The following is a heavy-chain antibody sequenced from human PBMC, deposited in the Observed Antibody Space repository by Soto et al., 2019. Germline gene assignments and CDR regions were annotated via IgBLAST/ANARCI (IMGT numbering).Heavy chain of an antibody. V-gene: IGHV3-73*01. CDR2: IRSKANSYAT. Sequence: GGSLRLSCAASRFTFSCSAMQWVRQASGKGLEWVGSIRSKANSYATAYAASVKGRFTISRDDSKNTAYLQMNSLKTEDTAVYYCARTVGAAYYFDFWGQGARVTVSS. CDR1: RFTFSCSA. J-gene: IGHJ4*02. D-gene: IGHD1-26*01. CDR3: ARTVGAAYYFDF.